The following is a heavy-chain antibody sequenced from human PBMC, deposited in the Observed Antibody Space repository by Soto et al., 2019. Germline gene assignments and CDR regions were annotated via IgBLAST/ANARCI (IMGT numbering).Heavy chain of an antibody. V-gene: IGHV3-23*01. CDR1: GFTCSSYA. D-gene: IGHD4-17*01. Sequence: WGSLRLSCAASGFTCSSYAMSCVLQAPGKGLEWVSAISGSGGSTYYADSVKGRFTISRDNSKNTLYLQMNSLRAEDTAVYYCAKARMHIDYGDYVNYWGQGTLVTVSS. CDR3: AKARMHIDYGDYVNY. CDR2: ISGSGGST. J-gene: IGHJ4*02.